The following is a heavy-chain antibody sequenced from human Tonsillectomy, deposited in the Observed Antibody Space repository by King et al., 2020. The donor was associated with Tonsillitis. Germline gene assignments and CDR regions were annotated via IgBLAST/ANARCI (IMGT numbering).Heavy chain of an antibody. V-gene: IGHV4-38-2*02. J-gene: IGHJ4*02. D-gene: IGHD3-22*01. Sequence: QLQESGPGLVKASETLSLTCSVSAYSISSGFYWGWIRQPPGKGLEWIGNMYHSGSTYYNPSLKSRVTISVDTSKNQFSLNLSSVTAADTAVYYCARVPADDITGLPPSHFDYWGQGTLVTVSS. CDR2: MYHSGST. CDR3: ARVPADDITGLPPSHFDY. CDR1: AYSISSGFY.